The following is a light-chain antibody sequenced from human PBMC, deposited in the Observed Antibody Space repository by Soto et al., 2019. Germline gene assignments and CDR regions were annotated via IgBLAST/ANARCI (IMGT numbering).Light chain of an antibody. CDR1: QSISDY. CDR2: KAS. V-gene: IGKV1-5*03. Sequence: DIQMTQSPSTLSASVGDRVTITCRASQSISDYLAWYQQKPGKAPKLLIYKASSLESGVPSRFSGSGSGTEFTLTISGLQPDDFATYYCQQSTASSPWTFGHGTKVEIK. J-gene: IGKJ1*01. CDR3: QQSTASSPWT.